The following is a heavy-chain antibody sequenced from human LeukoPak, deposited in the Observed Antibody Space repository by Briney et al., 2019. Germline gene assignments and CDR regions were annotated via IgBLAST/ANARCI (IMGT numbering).Heavy chain of an antibody. CDR1: GSTFSSYA. V-gene: IGHV3-23*01. J-gene: IGHJ3*02. Sequence: PGRSLRLSCAASGSTFSSYAMSWVRQAPGKGLEWVSAIRGSGGSTYYADSVKGRFTISRDNSKNTLYLQMNSLRAEDTAVYYCARDQARYYVWGSYRVPMRAFDIWGQGTMVTVSS. CDR3: ARDQARYYVWGSYRVPMRAFDI. D-gene: IGHD3-16*02. CDR2: IRGSGGST.